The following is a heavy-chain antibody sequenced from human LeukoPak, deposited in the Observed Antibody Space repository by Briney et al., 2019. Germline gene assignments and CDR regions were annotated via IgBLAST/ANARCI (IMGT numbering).Heavy chain of an antibody. J-gene: IGHJ6*03. D-gene: IGHD1-26*01. CDR3: AVGNYYYYYMDV. V-gene: IGHV1-69*13. CDR1: EGTFISYA. CDR2: IIPIFGTA. Sequence: ASVKVSCKASEGTFISYAISWVRQAPGQGLEWMGGIIPIFGTANYAQKFQGRVTITADESTSTAYMELSSLRSEDTAVYYCAVGNYYYYYMDVWGKGTTVTVSS.